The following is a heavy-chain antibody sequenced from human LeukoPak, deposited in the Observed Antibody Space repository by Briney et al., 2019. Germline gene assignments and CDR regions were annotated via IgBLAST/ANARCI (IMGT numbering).Heavy chain of an antibody. Sequence: SETLSLTCTVSGGSISSYYWSWIRQPPGKGLEWIGYIYYSGSTNYNPSLKSRVTISVDTSKNQFSLKLSSVTAADTAVYYCARDGRLAYYYGSGSYYNSRFRYMDVWGKGTTVTVSS. D-gene: IGHD3-10*01. CDR1: GGSISSYY. CDR2: IYYSGST. J-gene: IGHJ6*03. CDR3: ARDGRLAYYYGSGSYYNSRFRYMDV. V-gene: IGHV4-59*01.